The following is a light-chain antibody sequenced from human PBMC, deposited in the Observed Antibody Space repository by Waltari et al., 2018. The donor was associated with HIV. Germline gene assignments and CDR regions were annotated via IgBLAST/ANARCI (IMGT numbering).Light chain of an antibody. CDR1: SSNIGRNY. J-gene: IGLJ3*02. CDR2: RNN. CDR3: AAWDDSLSGRV. V-gene: IGLV1-47*01. Sequence: QSVLTQPPSASGTPGQRVTISCSGSSSNIGRNYVYWYQQLPGTAPKLLIYRNNQRPSGVPDRFSGSQSGTSASLAISGLRSEDEADYYCAAWDDSLSGRVFGGGTKLTVL.